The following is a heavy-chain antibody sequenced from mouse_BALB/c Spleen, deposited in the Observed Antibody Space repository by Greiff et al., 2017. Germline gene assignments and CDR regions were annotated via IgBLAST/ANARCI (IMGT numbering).Heavy chain of an antibody. CDR3: ARGDGKGYYYAMDY. D-gene: IGHD2-1*01. CDR2: ISYSGST. V-gene: IGHV3-8*02. J-gene: IGHJ4*01. Sequence: DVKLVESGPSLVKPSQTLSLTCSVTGDSITSGYWNWIRKFPGNKLEYMGYISYSGSTYYNPSLKSRISITRDTSKNQYYLQLNSVTTEDTATYYCARGDGKGYYYAMDYWGQGTSVTVSS. CDR1: GDSITSGY.